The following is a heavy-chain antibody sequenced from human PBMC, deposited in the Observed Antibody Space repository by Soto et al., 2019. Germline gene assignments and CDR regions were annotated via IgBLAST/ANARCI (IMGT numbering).Heavy chain of an antibody. D-gene: IGHD2-15*01. Sequence: GGSLRLSCAASGFTFSSYGMHWVRQAPGKGLEWVAVISYDGSNKYYADSVKGRFTISRDNSKNTQYLQMNSLRAEDTAVYYCAKDGKGGYCSGGSCYHSGIPYYYYYGMDVWGQGTTVTVSS. CDR3: AKDGKGGYCSGGSCYHSGIPYYYYYGMDV. CDR2: ISYDGSNK. V-gene: IGHV3-30*18. J-gene: IGHJ6*02. CDR1: GFTFSSYG.